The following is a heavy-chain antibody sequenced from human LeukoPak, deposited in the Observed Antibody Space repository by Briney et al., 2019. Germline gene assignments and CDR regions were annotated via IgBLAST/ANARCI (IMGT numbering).Heavy chain of an antibody. CDR2: ISNNGGST. J-gene: IGHJ4*02. CDR3: AKVPNYYDSSGYYFTFDY. V-gene: IGHV3-23*01. Sequence: GGSLRLSCVASGFTFSTYAMSWVRQAPGKGLEWVSAISNNGGSTYYADSVKGRFTISRDNSKNTLYLQMNSLRAEDTAVYYCAKVPNYYDSSGYYFTFDYWGQGTLVTVSS. CDR1: GFTFSTYA. D-gene: IGHD3-22*01.